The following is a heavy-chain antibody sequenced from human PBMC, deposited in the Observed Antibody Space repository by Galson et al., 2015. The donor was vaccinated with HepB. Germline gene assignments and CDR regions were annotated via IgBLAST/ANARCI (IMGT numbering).Heavy chain of an antibody. V-gene: IGHV3-23*01. J-gene: IGHJ4*02. Sequence: SLRLSCAASGFTFSNYAMSWVRQAAGKGLEWVSSISGSGGSTYYADSVKGRFTISRDNSKNTLYLQMNSLRAEDTAIYYCAKDIYSSGWYYFDYWGQGTLVTVSS. CDR3: AKDIYSSGWYYFDY. D-gene: IGHD6-19*01. CDR1: GFTFSNYA. CDR2: ISGSGGST.